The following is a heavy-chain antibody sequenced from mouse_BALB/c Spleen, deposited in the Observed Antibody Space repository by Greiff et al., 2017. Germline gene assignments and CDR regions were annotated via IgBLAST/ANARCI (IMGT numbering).Heavy chain of an antibody. D-gene: IGHD2-4*01. Sequence: VKLQESGPGLVQPSQSLSITCTVSGFSLTSYGVHWVRQSPGKGLEWLGVIWSGGSTDYNAAFISRLSISKDNSKSQVFFKMNSLQANDTAIYYCARRITTSDYYAMDYWGQGTSVTVSS. J-gene: IGHJ4*01. CDR2: IWSGGST. CDR3: ARRITTSDYYAMDY. V-gene: IGHV2-2*02. CDR1: GFSLTSYG.